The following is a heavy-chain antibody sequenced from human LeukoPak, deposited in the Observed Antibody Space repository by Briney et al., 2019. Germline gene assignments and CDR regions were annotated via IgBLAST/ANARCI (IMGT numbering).Heavy chain of an antibody. J-gene: IGHJ4*02. V-gene: IGHV3-30*02. Sequence: GGSLRLSCAASEFTFSTYSMNWVRQAPGKGLEWVAFIRSDGSDKYYADSVKGRFTISRDNSKNTLYLQMNSLRAEDTAVYYCSQEGGSHYWGQGTLVTVSS. CDR3: SQEGGSHY. CDR1: EFTFSTYS. D-gene: IGHD5-12*01. CDR2: IRSDGSDK.